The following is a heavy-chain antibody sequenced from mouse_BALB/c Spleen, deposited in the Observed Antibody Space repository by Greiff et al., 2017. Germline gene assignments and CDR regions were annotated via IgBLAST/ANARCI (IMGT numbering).Heavy chain of an antibody. CDR2: ISNGGGST. J-gene: IGHJ3*01. CDR3: ARHHYGSSYHGWVAY. CDR1: GFTFSSYT. V-gene: IGHV5-12-2*01. D-gene: IGHD1-1*01. Sequence: EVHLVESGGGLVQPGGSLKLSCAASGFTFSSYTMSWVRQTPEKRLEWVAYISNGGGSTYYPDTVKGRFTISRDNAKNTLYLQMSSLKSEDTAMYYCARHHYGSSYHGWVAYRGEGTLGTVSA.